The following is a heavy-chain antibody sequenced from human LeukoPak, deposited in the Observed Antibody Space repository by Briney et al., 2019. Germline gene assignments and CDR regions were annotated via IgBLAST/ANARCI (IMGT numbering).Heavy chain of an antibody. V-gene: IGHV4-59*08. CDR1: GGSISSYY. CDR2: IYYSGST. D-gene: IGHD2-2*01. CDR3: ARYHGYCSSTSCYAYFDY. J-gene: IGHJ4*02. Sequence: SETLSLTCTVSGGSISSYYWSWIRQPPGKGLEWIGYIYYSGSTNYNPSLKSRVTISVDTSKNQFSLKLSSVTAADTAVYYCARYHGYCSSTSCYAYFDYWGQGTLVTVSS.